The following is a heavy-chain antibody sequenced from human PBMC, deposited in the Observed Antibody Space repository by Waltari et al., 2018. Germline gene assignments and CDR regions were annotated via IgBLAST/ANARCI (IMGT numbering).Heavy chain of an antibody. CDR2: ISGSGAAI. Sequence: EVQLLESGGGLVQPGGSLRLSCAASGFPFGSYARSWVGQAPGKGLELVSSISGSGAAIYYADSVKGRFTISRDNSKNTLYLQMISLRAEDTAVYYCAEAGLYVRDYYYDYSMGVWGQGTTVTVSS. V-gene: IGHV3-23*01. J-gene: IGHJ6*02. CDR1: GFPFGSYA. CDR3: AEAGLYVRDYYYDYSMGV. D-gene: IGHD3-16*01.